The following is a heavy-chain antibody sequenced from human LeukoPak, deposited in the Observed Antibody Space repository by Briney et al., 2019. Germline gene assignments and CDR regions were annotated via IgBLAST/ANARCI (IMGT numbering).Heavy chain of an antibody. D-gene: IGHD3-22*01. CDR2: ISSSSSTI. V-gene: IGHV3-48*04. CDR3: ATKDYYDSSGRPYFDY. J-gene: IGHJ4*02. Sequence: PGGSLRLSCAASGFTFSSYSMNWVRQAPGKGLEWVSYISSSSSTIYYADSVKGRFTISRDNAKNSLYLQMNSLRAEDTAVYYCATKDYYDSSGRPYFDYWGQGTLVTVSS. CDR1: GFTFSSYS.